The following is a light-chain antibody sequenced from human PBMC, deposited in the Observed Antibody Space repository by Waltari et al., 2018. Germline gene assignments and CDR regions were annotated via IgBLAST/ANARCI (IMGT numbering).Light chain of an antibody. V-gene: IGLV2-14*01. J-gene: IGLJ2*01. CDR1: SSDIGGYNS. CDR3: SSYTSSGTYVV. CDR2: EVS. Sequence: QSALTQPASVSGSPGQSIPISCTGTSSDIGGYNSASWYQQHPGKAPKLMIYEVSNRPSGVSNRFSGSKSGNTASLTISGLQAEDEADYYCSSYTSSGTYVVFGGGTKLTVL.